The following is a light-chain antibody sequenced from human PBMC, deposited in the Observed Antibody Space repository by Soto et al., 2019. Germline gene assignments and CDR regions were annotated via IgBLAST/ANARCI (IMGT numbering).Light chain of an antibody. Sequence: EIVVTQSPALVSLSPGERVTLSCRASQSVISRLAWYQQKLGQAPSLLIYGASTRATGIPARFSGSGSGTEFFLNISSLQSEDSAIYYCEHYNNWLGTFGGGTKVDIK. V-gene: IGKV3-15*01. CDR2: GAS. J-gene: IGKJ4*01. CDR3: EHYNNWLGT. CDR1: QSVISR.